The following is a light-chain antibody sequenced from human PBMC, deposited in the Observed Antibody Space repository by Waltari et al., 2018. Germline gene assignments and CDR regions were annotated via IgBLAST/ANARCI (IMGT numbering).Light chain of an antibody. CDR1: QSVSSY. CDR3: QQRGHWLT. J-gene: IGKJ4*01. CDR2: DAS. V-gene: IGKV3-11*01. Sequence: EIVLTQSPATLSLSPGERATLSCRASQSVSSYLTWYQQKPGQAPRLLIYDASNGATGIPARFSGSVSGTDFTLTISSLEPEDFAVYYCQQRGHWLTFGGGTKVEI.